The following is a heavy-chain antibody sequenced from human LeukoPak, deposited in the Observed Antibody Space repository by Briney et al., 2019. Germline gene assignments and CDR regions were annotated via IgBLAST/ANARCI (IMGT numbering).Heavy chain of an antibody. J-gene: IGHJ4*02. Sequence: GASVKVSCKASGYTFTSYGISWVRQAPGQGLEWMGWISAYNGNTNYAQKLQGRVTMTTDTSTSTAYMELRSLRSDDTAVYYCARDYDIVVVVAATSFPYFDYWGQGTLVTVSS. D-gene: IGHD2-15*01. CDR1: GYTFTSYG. CDR3: ARDYDIVVVVAATSFPYFDY. CDR2: ISAYNGNT. V-gene: IGHV1-18*01.